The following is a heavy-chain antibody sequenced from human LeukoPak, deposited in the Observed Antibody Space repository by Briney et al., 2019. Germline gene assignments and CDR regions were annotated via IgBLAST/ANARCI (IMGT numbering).Heavy chain of an antibody. CDR3: AKESYYYDSSGYFDY. D-gene: IGHD3-22*01. V-gene: IGHV3-30*18. J-gene: IGHJ4*02. CDR2: ISYDGSNK. Sequence: GGSRRLSCAASGFTFSSYGMHWVRQAPGKGLEWVAVISYDGSNKYYADSVKGRFTISGDNSKNTLYLQMNSLRAEDTAVYYCAKESYYYDSSGYFDYWGQGTLVTVSS. CDR1: GFTFSSYG.